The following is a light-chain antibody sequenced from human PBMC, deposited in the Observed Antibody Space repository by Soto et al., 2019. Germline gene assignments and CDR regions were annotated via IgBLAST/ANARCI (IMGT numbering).Light chain of an antibody. J-gene: IGLJ1*01. CDR3: SSYSSTKTRV. Sequence: QSVLAQPASVSGSPGQSITISCTGTSSDVGNYNYVSWYQHHPGKAPKVMIYEVRNRPSGVSNRFSGSKSGNTASLTISGLQAEDEADYYCSSYSSTKTRVFGTGTKVTAL. CDR2: EVR. CDR1: SSDVGNYNY. V-gene: IGLV2-14*01.